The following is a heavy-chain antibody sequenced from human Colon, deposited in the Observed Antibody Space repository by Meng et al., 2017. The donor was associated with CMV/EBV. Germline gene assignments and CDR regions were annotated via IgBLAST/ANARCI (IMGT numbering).Heavy chain of an antibody. J-gene: IGHJ2*01. CDR2: IYYTGND. D-gene: IGHD5-24*01. V-gene: IGHV4-39*07. CDR1: GDSISGRSYY. Sequence: LQGPGPGLVKPLETLSLTCTASGDSISGRSYYWGWIRQPPGKGLEWIASIYYTGNDYHNPSLKSRVTISIDTSNNQFSLRLTSVTAADTAVYYCARMALHWYFDLWGRGTLVTVSS. CDR3: ARMALHWYFDL.